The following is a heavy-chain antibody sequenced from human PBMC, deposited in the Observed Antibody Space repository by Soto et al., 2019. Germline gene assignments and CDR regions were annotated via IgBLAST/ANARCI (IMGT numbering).Heavy chain of an antibody. Sequence: GGSLRLSCAASGFTFNTYSLNWVRQAPGKGLEWVSSISSSDNYKYYADSVKGRFTISRDNAKNSLYLQMNSLRAEDTAVYYCARDLSVTIFGVVSHYYYGMGVWGPGTTVTVSS. CDR3: ARDLSVTIFGVVSHYYYGMGV. CDR1: GFTFNTYS. V-gene: IGHV3-21*01. CDR2: ISSSDNYK. D-gene: IGHD3-3*01. J-gene: IGHJ6*02.